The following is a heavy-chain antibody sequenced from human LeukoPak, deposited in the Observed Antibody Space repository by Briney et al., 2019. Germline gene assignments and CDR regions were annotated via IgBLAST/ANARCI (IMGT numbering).Heavy chain of an antibody. CDR2: IWYDGSNK. CDR3: AKDSRIAVAGTEFQH. Sequence: GGSLRLSCAASGFTFSSYSMNWVRQAPGKGLEWVAVIWYDGSNKYYADSVKGRFTISRDNSKNTLYLQMNSLRAEDTAVYYCAKDSRIAVAGTEFQHWGQGTLVTVSS. J-gene: IGHJ1*01. V-gene: IGHV3-33*06. D-gene: IGHD6-19*01. CDR1: GFTFSSYS.